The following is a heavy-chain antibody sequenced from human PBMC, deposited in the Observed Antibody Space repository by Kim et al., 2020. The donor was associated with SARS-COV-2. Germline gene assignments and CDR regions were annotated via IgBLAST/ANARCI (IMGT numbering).Heavy chain of an antibody. CDR3: ARVLYSLWIWFDP. CDR1: GGSISSGGYY. D-gene: IGHD5-18*01. V-gene: IGHV4-31*03. CDR2: IYYSGST. J-gene: IGHJ5*02. Sequence: SETLSLTCTVSGGSISSGGYYWSWIRQHPGKGLEWIGYIYYSGSTYYNPSLKSRVTISVDTSKNQFSLKLSSVTAADTAVYYCARVLYSLWIWFDPWGQGTLVTVSS.